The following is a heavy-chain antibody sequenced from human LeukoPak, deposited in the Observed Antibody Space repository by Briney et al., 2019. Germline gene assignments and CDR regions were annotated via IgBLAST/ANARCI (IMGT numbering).Heavy chain of an antibody. CDR2: ISGDGGST. V-gene: IGHV3-43*02. D-gene: IGHD3-3*01. CDR3: AKSRREYDFWSVYFDY. CDR1: GFTFDDYA. Sequence: GGSLRLSCAASGFTFDDYAMHWVRQAPGKGLEWVSPISGDGGSTYYADSVKGRFTISRDNSKNSLYLQMNSLRTEDTALYYCAKSRREYDFWSVYFDYWGQGTLVTVSS. J-gene: IGHJ4*02.